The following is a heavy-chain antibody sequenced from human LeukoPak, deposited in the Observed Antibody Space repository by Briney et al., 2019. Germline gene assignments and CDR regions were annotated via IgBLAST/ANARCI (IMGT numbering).Heavy chain of an antibody. CDR2: ITSSSSYI. J-gene: IGHJ4*02. D-gene: IGHD6-6*01. CDR1: GFTFSSYG. V-gene: IGHV3-21*01. Sequence: GGSLRLSCAASGFTFSSYGMNWVRQAPGKGLERVSSITSSSSYIYYADSVKGRFTTSRDNAKNSLYLQMNSLRAEDTAVYYCARSYSSSRGTFDYWGQGTLVTVSS. CDR3: ARSYSSSRGTFDY.